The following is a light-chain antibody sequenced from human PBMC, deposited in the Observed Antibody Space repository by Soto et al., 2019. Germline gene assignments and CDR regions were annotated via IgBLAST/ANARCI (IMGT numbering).Light chain of an antibody. Sequence: DIQMTQSPSTLSASVGDRVTITCRASQSISSWLAWYQQKPGKAPKLLIYKASSLESGVPSRFSGSGYGTEFTLTISSLQPDDFATYYCQQYNSPMYTFGQGTKLEIK. J-gene: IGKJ2*01. V-gene: IGKV1-5*03. CDR3: QQYNSPMYT. CDR1: QSISSW. CDR2: KAS.